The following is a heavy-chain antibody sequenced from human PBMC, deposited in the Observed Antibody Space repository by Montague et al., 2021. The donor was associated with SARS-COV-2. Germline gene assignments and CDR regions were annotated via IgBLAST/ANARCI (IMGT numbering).Heavy chain of an antibody. CDR3: ARLPYFYDSTHAFDI. Sequence: ETLSLTCTVSGGSISSSSYYWGWIRQPPGKGLEWIGNTFYSGSTYYNTSLKSRVTISVDTSKNQFSLRLSSVTAADTAVYYCARLPYFYDSTHAFDIWGQGTMVTVSS. CDR2: TFYSGST. CDR1: GGSISSSSYY. J-gene: IGHJ3*02. V-gene: IGHV4-39*01. D-gene: IGHD3-22*01.